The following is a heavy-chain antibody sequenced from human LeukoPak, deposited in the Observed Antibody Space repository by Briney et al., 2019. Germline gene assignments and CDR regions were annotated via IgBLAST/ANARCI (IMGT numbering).Heavy chain of an antibody. V-gene: IGHV3-7*01. D-gene: IGHD2-2*01. J-gene: IGHJ4*02. CDR2: IKQDGSAK. CDR1: GFTFSDYW. CDR3: ARWRGSTSERSDY. Sequence: GGSLRLSCTASGFTFSDYWMTWVRQAPGKGLEWVANIKQDGSAKYYVDSVKGRFTISRDNAKNSLYLQMDSLRVEDTATYYCARWRGSTSERSDYWGQGTLATVSS.